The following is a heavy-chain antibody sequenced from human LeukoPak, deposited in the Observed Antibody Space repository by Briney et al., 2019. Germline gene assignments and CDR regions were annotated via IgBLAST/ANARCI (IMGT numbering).Heavy chain of an antibody. J-gene: IGHJ4*02. V-gene: IGHV3-21*01. CDR1: GFTFSSYS. CDR2: ISSSSSYI. CDR3: ARGDYDFWSGYPY. D-gene: IGHD3-3*01. Sequence: GGSLRLSCEASGFTFSSYSMNRVRQAPGERLEWVSSISSSSSYIYYADRVKGRFIISRDNAKNSLYLQMNSLRAEDTAVYCCARGDYDFWSGYPYWGQGTLVTVSS.